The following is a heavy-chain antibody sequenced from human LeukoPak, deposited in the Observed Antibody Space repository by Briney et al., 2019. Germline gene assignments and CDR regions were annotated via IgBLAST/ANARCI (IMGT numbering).Heavy chain of an antibody. CDR1: GASINGFF. CDR3: ARDRRGSFYTFDL. D-gene: IGHD1-26*01. Sequence: PSETLSLTCSVSGASINGFFWNWVRQSPEKGLEWIGYDSHRAATTSNPTLKSRVSITIDTSKSQISLTMTSVTAADSALYYCARDRRGSFYTFDLWGPGTTVSVS. J-gene: IGHJ6*02. V-gene: IGHV4-59*01. CDR2: DSHRAAT.